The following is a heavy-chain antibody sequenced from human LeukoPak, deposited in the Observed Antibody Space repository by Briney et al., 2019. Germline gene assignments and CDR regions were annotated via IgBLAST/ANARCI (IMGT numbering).Heavy chain of an antibody. J-gene: IGHJ4*02. Sequence: SETLSLTCTVSGGSVTSDSSFWSWIRQPPGKGLDGIGYIYYSGSTNYNPSLKSRVTISLDTAKNQFYLRVSSVTAWDSAVYSCAREGGYSGYYWGQGTLVTVSS. D-gene: IGHD5-12*01. CDR2: IYYSGST. CDR1: GGSVTSDSSF. V-gene: IGHV4-61*01. CDR3: AREGGYSGYY.